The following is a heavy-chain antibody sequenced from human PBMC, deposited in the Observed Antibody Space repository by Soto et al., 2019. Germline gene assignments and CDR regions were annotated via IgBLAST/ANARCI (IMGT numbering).Heavy chain of an antibody. D-gene: IGHD6-13*01. Sequence: QVQLQESGPGLVKPSGTLSLTCAVSGGSISSTNWWSWVRQPPGKGLEWIGEVYHSGSTNYNPSLKSRVAISVDKSNNQFSLRLSSVTAADTAIYYCAREGRMAAGGPFDPWGRGILVTVSS. CDR1: GGSISSTNW. J-gene: IGHJ5*02. CDR2: VYHSGST. V-gene: IGHV4-4*02. CDR3: AREGRMAAGGPFDP.